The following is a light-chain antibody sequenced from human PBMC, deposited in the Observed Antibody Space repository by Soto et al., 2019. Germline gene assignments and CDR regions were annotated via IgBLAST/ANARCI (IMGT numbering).Light chain of an antibody. CDR2: DAS. CDR1: QSVSSY. J-gene: IGKJ3*01. CDR3: QPSSNWPPT. Sequence: EIVLTQSPATLSLSPGERATLSCRASQSVSSYLAWYQQKPGQAPRLLIYDASNRATGIPARFSGSGSGTDFTLTISSLEPEDFAVYYCQPSSNWPPTFGPGTKVDIK. V-gene: IGKV3-11*01.